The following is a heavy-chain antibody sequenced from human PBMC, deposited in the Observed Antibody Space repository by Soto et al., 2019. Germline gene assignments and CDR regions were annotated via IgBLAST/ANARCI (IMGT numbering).Heavy chain of an antibody. CDR1: GGSISSSNW. D-gene: IGHD6-25*01. CDR2: IYHSGST. V-gene: IGHV4-4*02. Sequence: QVQLQESGPGLVKPSGTLSLTCAVSGGSISSSNWWSWVRQPPGKGLEWIGEIYHSGSTNYNPSLKSRVTISVDKSKNQFSLKRSSVTAADTAVYYCARDLRAAAAYNWFDPWGQGTLVTVSS. J-gene: IGHJ5*02. CDR3: ARDLRAAAAYNWFDP.